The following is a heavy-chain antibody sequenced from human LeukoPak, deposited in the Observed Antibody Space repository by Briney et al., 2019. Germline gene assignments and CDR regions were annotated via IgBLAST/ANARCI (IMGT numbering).Heavy chain of an antibody. CDR3: ARDLRRYYGSGSQIDY. V-gene: IGHV3-48*03. CDR1: GFTFSSYE. J-gene: IGHJ4*02. CDR2: ISSSSSTI. D-gene: IGHD3-10*01. Sequence: GGSLRLSCAASGFTFSSYEMNWVRQAPGKGLEWVSYISSSSSTIYYADSVKGRFTISRDNAKNSLYLQMNSLRAEDTAVYYCARDLRRYYGSGSQIDYWGQGTLVTVSS.